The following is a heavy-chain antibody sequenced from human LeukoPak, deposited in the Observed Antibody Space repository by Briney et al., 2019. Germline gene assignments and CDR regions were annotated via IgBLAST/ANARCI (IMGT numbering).Heavy chain of an antibody. J-gene: IGHJ4*02. CDR2: IYSGGST. Sequence: GGSLRLSCAASGFTVSSNYMSWVRQAPGKGLEWVSVIYSGGSTYYADSVKGRFTISRDNSKNTLYLQMNSLRAEDTAVYYCARFKAGVGLYYFDYWGQGTLVTVSS. D-gene: IGHD3/OR15-3a*01. CDR3: ARFKAGVGLYYFDY. V-gene: IGHV3-53*01. CDR1: GFTVSSNY.